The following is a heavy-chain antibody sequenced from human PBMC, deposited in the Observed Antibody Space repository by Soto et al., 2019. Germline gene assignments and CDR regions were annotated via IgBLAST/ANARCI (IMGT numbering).Heavy chain of an antibody. D-gene: IGHD3-22*01. Sequence: GESLKISCNGSGYSFTSYWIGWVRQMPGKGLERMGIIYPGDSETRYRPSFQGQITISADKDISTAYLQWSSLKASDNAMYYCARTTYYYDSSGYYTFDYWGQGTLVTVSS. CDR3: ARTTYYYDSSGYYTFDY. CDR1: GYSFTSYW. CDR2: IYPGDSET. V-gene: IGHV5-51*01. J-gene: IGHJ4*02.